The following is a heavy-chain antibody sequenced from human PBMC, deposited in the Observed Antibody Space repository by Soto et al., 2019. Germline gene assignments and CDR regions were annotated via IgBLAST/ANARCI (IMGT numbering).Heavy chain of an antibody. V-gene: IGHV3-11*01. CDR2: ISSLGTTM. J-gene: IGHJ6*03. Sequence: GGSLRLSCAVSGFTFTDYYMTWIRQAPGKGLEWVSYISSLGTTMFYADSVKGRFTISRDSAKNSLYLEMNSLGADDTAVYYCARCPPNHYYMDVWGKGTTVTVSS. CDR1: GFTFTDYY. CDR3: ARCPPNHYYMDV.